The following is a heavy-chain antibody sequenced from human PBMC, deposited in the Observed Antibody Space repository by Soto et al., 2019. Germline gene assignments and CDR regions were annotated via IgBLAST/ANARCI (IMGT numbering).Heavy chain of an antibody. J-gene: IGHJ4*02. Sequence: PGGSLRLSCAASGFTISSNAMYWVRQAPGKGLEWVSGISDRGDTTHYADSVKGRFTISRDTSKNTLYLQLNTLRADDTAVYYCAKDKPGTTSFDYWGQGTLGTVSS. V-gene: IGHV3-23*01. D-gene: IGHD1-1*01. CDR3: AKDKPGTTSFDY. CDR1: GFTISSNA. CDR2: ISDRGDTT.